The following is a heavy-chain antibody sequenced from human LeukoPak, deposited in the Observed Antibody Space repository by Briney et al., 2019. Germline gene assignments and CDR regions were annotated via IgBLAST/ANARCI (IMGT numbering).Heavy chain of an antibody. CDR2: ISAYNGNT. CDR1: GYTFTSYG. V-gene: IGHV1-18*01. CDR3: ARVVSRVTTAAAGTPGGSAGAFDI. D-gene: IGHD6-13*01. Sequence: GASVKVSCKASGYTFTSYGISWARQAPGQGLEWMGRISAYNGNTNYAQKLQGRVTMTTDTSTSTAYMELRSLRSDDTAVYYCARVVSRVTTAAAGTPGGSAGAFDIWGQGTMVTVSS. J-gene: IGHJ3*02.